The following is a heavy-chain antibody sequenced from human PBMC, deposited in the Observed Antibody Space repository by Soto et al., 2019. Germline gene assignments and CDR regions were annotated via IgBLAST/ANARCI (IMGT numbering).Heavy chain of an antibody. CDR2: INHSGST. J-gene: IGHJ6*03. CDR3: DSIKYSRLNRNSTIYYYYMDV. D-gene: IGHD1-1*01. CDR1: GGSFSGYY. Sequence: SETLSLTCAVYGGSFSGYYWSWIRQPPGKGLEWIGEINHSGSTNYNPSLKSRVTISVDTSKNQFSLKLTSVTAADTAVYYCDSIKYSRLNRNSTIYYYYMDVWGKGITVYVS. V-gene: IGHV4-34*01.